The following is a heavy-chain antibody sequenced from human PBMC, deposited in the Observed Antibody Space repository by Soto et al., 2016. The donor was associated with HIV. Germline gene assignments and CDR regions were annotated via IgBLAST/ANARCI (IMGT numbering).Heavy chain of an antibody. V-gene: IGHV3-64*01. D-gene: IGHD3-16*01. CDR2: ISDNGGKT. CDR1: GFTFSTYA. J-gene: IGHJ3*02. Sequence: EVQLVESGGGLVQPGGSLRLSCAASGFTFSTYAMHWVRQAPGKGLEYVSAISDNGGKTYYASSVKGRFTVSRDNSKNXLFLQMGSLRAEDMAVYYCAXAFGLGSTFDIVGPRDKWSPSLQ. CDR3: AXAFGLGSTFDI.